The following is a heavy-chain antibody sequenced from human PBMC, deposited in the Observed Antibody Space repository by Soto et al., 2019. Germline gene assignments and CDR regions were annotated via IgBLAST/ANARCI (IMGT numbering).Heavy chain of an antibody. Sequence: QVQLVQSGAEVKKPGASVTVSCKASGYTFTNYAMHWVRQAPGQRLEWMGWISAGNGNTKYSQQFQGRVTITRDTPASTAYMELSSPRSEDTAVYYCARSSGYYYLEYWGQGTLVTVSS. CDR3: ARSSGYYYLEY. CDR2: ISAGNGNT. V-gene: IGHV1-3*01. CDR1: GYTFTNYA. J-gene: IGHJ4*02. D-gene: IGHD3-22*01.